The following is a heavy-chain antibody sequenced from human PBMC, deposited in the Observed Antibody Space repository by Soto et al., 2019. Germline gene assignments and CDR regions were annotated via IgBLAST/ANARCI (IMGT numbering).Heavy chain of an antibody. CDR2: IYVTGAV. CDR1: GAALNSGNYY. D-gene: IGHD2-21*01. J-gene: IGHJ5*02. Sequence: SGTLSLTCSVSGAALNSGNYYWSWIRQVPGKGLEWIGHIYVTGAVDYNPSLRDRITISQDTSERQFSLNLRLVTAADTAVYYCARLRIATNNYKWFDPWGQCTLVTVS. CDR3: ARLRIATNNYKWFDP. V-gene: IGHV4-31*03.